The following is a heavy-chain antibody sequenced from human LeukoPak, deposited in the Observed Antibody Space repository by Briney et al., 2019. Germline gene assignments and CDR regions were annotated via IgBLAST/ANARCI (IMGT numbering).Heavy chain of an antibody. V-gene: IGHV1-2*02. CDR1: GYTFTGYY. D-gene: IGHD3-9*01. CDR3: ARAGDYDILTGYRWDLFDY. Sequence: ASVKVSCKASGYTFTGYYMHWVRQAPGQGLEWMGWINPNSGGTNYAQKFQGRVTMTRDMSISTAYMELSRLRSDDTAVYYCARAGDYDILTGYRWDLFDYWGQGTLVTVSS. CDR2: INPNSGGT. J-gene: IGHJ4*02.